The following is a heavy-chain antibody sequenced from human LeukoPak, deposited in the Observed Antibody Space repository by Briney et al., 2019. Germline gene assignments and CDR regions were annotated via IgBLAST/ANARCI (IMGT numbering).Heavy chain of an antibody. CDR2: ISYDGSNK. Sequence: GGSLRLSCAAPGFTFSSYAMHWVRQAPAKGLEWVAVISYDGSNKYYADSVKGRFTISRDNSKNTLYLQMNSLRAEDTAVYYRARRRGYSSHDAFDIWGQGTMVTVSS. J-gene: IGHJ3*02. V-gene: IGHV3-30*04. D-gene: IGHD6-13*01. CDR3: ARRRGYSSHDAFDI. CDR1: GFTFSSYA.